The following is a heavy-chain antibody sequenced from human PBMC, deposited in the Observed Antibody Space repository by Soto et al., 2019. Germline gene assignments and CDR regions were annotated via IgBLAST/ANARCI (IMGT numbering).Heavy chain of an antibody. CDR2: ISYDGSNK. V-gene: IGHV3-30-3*01. D-gene: IGHD3-10*01. J-gene: IGHJ6*02. CDR1: GFTFSSYA. Sequence: GGSRRLSCAAAGFTFSSYAMHWVRQAPGKGLEWVAVISYDGSNKYYADSVKGRFTISRENSKNTLYLQRNSLRAEDTAVYYCASARLVRGVIITRYYSCMDVWGQGTTVTVSS. CDR3: ASARLVRGVIITRYYSCMDV.